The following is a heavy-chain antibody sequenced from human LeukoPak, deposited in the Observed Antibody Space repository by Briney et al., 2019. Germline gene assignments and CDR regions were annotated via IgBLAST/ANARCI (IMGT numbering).Heavy chain of an antibody. CDR3: ARERWTASGYYFDY. J-gene: IGHJ4*02. V-gene: IGHV3-7*01. CDR2: IKPDGSER. CDR1: GVSFRGHW. Sequence: EGSLRLSCAASGVSFRGHWMSWVRQAPGKGLEWLANIKPDGSERRYVDSVKGRFTISRDDAKNSVYLEMNSLRVEDMAVYYCARERWTASGYYFDYWGQGTLVTVSS. D-gene: IGHD6-13*01.